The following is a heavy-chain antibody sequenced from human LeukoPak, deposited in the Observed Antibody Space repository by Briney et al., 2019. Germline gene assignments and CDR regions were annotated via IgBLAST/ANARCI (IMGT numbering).Heavy chain of an antibody. CDR1: GYTFTRSY. CDR3: ARGGYYDFWSGYPATYYYYYMDV. D-gene: IGHD3-3*01. Sequence: ASVKVSCKASGYTFTRSYVNWVRQAPGQGHEWMGWINPNSGNTGYAQKFQGRVTITRNTSISTAYMELSSLRSEDTAVYYCARGGYYDFWSGYPATYYYYYMDVWGKGTTVTVSS. CDR2: INPNSGNT. J-gene: IGHJ6*03. V-gene: IGHV1-8*03.